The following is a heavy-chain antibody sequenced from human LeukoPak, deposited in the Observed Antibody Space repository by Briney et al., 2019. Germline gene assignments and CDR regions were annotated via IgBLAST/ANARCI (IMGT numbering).Heavy chain of an antibody. Sequence: PSETLSLTCAVYGGSFSGYYRSWIRQPPGKGLEWIGEINHSGSTNYNPSLKSRVTISVDTSKNQFSLKLSSVTAADTAVYYCASFPSGYSSSWTGYWGQGTLVTVSS. D-gene: IGHD6-13*01. CDR3: ASFPSGYSSSWTGY. CDR2: INHSGST. J-gene: IGHJ4*02. V-gene: IGHV4-34*01. CDR1: GGSFSGYY.